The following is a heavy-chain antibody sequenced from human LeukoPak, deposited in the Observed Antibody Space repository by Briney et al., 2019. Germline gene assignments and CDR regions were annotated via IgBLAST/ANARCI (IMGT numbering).Heavy chain of an antibody. V-gene: IGHV3-23*01. CDR2: ISGSGGST. CDR3: AKDPTDGSGYYPTSFDY. Sequence: PGGSLRLSCAASGFTFDDYAMHWVRQAPGKGLEWVSAISGSGGSTYYADSVKGRFTISRDNSKNTLNLQMNSLRAEDTALYYCAKDPTDGSGYYPTSFDYWGQGTLVTVSS. D-gene: IGHD3-22*01. CDR1: GFTFDDYA. J-gene: IGHJ4*02.